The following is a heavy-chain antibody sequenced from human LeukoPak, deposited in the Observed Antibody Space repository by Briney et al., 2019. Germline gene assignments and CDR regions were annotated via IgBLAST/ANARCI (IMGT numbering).Heavy chain of an antibody. CDR2: IYYSGST. D-gene: IGHD3-9*01. V-gene: IGHV4-31*03. Sequence: SQTLSLTCTVSGGSISSGGYYWSWLRQHPGKGLELIGYIYYSGSTYYNPSRKSRVTISVDTSKNQFSLKLSSVTAADTAVYYCARTYYDTLTGYYAFDIWGQGTMVTVSS. CDR3: ARTYYDTLTGYYAFDI. J-gene: IGHJ3*02. CDR1: GGSISSGGYY.